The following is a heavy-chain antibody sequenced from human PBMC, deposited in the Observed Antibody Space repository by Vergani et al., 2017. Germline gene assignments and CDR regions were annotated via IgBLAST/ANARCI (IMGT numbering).Heavy chain of an antibody. J-gene: IGHJ4*02. V-gene: IGHV3-11*05. Sequence: QVQLVESGGGLVKPGGSLRLSCAASGFTFSDYYMSWIRQAPGKGLEWVSYISSSSSYTNYADSVKGRFTISRDNAKNSLYLQMNSLRAEDTAVYYCARDSPAVDHLRYLFADYWGQGTLVTVSS. D-gene: IGHD1-14*01. CDR1: GFTFSDYY. CDR3: ARDSPAVDHLRYLFADY. CDR2: ISSSSSYT.